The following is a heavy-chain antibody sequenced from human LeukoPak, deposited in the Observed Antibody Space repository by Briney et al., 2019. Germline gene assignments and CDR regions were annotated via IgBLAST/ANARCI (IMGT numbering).Heavy chain of an antibody. V-gene: IGHV3-9*03. CDR3: ARSREYSSSARYFDY. J-gene: IGHJ4*02. Sequence: GGSLRLSCAASGFTFYDYAMHWVRQAPGKGLEWVSGISWNSGSIGYADSVKGRFTISRDNARNSLYLQMNSLRAEDMALYYCARSREYSSSARYFDYWGQGTLVTVSS. CDR1: GFTFYDYA. D-gene: IGHD6-6*01. CDR2: ISWNSGSI.